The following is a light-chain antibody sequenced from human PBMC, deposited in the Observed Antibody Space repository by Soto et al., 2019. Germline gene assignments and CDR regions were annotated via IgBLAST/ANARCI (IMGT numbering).Light chain of an antibody. V-gene: IGLV2-14*01. CDR2: DVN. Sequence: QSVLTQPASVSGSPGQSITISCTGTTSDVGAFNYVSWYQQRPGKAPKFLIYDVNNRPSGVSNRFFGSKSGNTASLTISGLQAEDEADYYCSSYSSRSVIFGGGTQLTVL. J-gene: IGLJ2*01. CDR3: SSYSSRSVI. CDR1: TSDVGAFNY.